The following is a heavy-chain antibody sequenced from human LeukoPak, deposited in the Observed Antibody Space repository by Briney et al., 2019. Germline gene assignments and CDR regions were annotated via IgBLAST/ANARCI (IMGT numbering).Heavy chain of an antibody. CDR2: IYYSGST. V-gene: IGHV4-39*07. J-gene: IGHJ3*02. CDR3: ARDSLTWWELLRPYAFDI. D-gene: IGHD1-26*01. CDR1: GGSISSSSYY. Sequence: SETLSLTCTVSGGSISSSSYYWGWIRQPPGKGPEWIGSIYYSGSTYYNPSLKSRVTISVDTSKNQFSLKLSSVTAADTAVYYCARDSLTWWELLRPYAFDIWGQGTMVTVSS.